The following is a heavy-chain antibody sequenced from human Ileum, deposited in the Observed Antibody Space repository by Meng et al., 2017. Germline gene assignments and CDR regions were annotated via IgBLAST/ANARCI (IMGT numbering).Heavy chain of an antibody. CDR1: GAASNSVNC. D-gene: IGHD2/OR15-2a*01. J-gene: IGHJ4*02. CDR3: ATNKNKKLTY. CDR2: IFHTGST. V-gene: IGHV4-4*02. Sequence: TAGRLSLVCCVSGAASNSVNCGNCVPQPPGKALEWIGEIFHTGSTNYNPSFKSRVTISADKSKSQFSLNVNSVTAADTAVYYCATNKNKKLTYWGQGTLVTVSS.